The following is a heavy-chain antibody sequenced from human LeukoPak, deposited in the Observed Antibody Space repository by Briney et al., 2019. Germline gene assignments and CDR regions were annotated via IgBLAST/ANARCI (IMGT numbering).Heavy chain of an antibody. J-gene: IGHJ5*02. CDR3: AKDVLAGWFDP. D-gene: IGHD6-25*01. CDR2: ISSSGSTI. V-gene: IGHV3-48*04. Sequence: PGGSLRLSCAASGFTFSSYAMSWVRQAPGKGLEWVSYISSSGSTIYYADSVKGRFTISRDNAKNSLYLQMNSLRAEDTAVYYCAKDVLAGWFDPWGQGTLVTVSS. CDR1: GFTFSSYA.